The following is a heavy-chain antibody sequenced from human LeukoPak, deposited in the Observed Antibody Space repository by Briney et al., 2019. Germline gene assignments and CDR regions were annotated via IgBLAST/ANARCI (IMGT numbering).Heavy chain of an antibody. CDR2: IGHSGST. V-gene: IGHV4-34*01. CDR1: GASFHNYY. Sequence: PSETLSLTCAVYGASFHNYYWTWIRQPPGKRLEWLGEIGHSGSTNYNPSLKSRVTISVDTSKNQFSLKLSSVTAADTAVYYCARRAAYYYDSSGYETDAFDIWGQGTMVTVSS. J-gene: IGHJ3*02. CDR3: ARRAAYYYDSSGYETDAFDI. D-gene: IGHD3-22*01.